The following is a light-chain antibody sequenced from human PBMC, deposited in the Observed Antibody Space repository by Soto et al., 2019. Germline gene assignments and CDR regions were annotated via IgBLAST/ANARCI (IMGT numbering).Light chain of an antibody. V-gene: IGLV2-14*03. J-gene: IGLJ1*01. CDR1: SSDVGGYNF. CDR3: SSYTSSSTLEV. Sequence: QSALTQPASVSGSPGQSITLSCTGTSSDVGGYNFVSWYQQYPGKVPKLMIYDLSNRPSGVSNRFSGSKSGNTASLTISGLHAEDEADYYCSSYTSSSTLEVFGTGTKLTVL. CDR2: DLS.